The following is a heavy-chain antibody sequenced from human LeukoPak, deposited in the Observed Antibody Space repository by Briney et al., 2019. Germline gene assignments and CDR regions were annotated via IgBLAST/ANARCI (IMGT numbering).Heavy chain of an antibody. D-gene: IGHD5-12*01. CDR1: GFTFSNAW. CDR3: TRSGYPFDY. CDR2: IKGKTDGGTT. J-gene: IGHJ4*02. Sequence: PGGSLRLSCAASGFTFSNAWMSWVRQAPGKGLEWVGRIKGKTDGGTTDYAAPAKGRFTISRDDSKNMLYLQMNSLKTEDTAVYYCTRSGYPFDYWGQGTLVTVSS. V-gene: IGHV3-15*01.